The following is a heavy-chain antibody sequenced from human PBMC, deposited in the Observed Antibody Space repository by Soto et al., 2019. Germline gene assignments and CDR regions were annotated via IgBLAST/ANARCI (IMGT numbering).Heavy chain of an antibody. CDR2: INGDGSTA. CDR3: VRDSPTNLEDADTVGSWFDP. Sequence: EVLLVESGGGLVQPGGSLRLSCAASGFNFNFYWMHWVRQAPGKGLVWVSRINGDGSTADYADSVKGRFTISRDNAKNTLFLQMDSLRVEDTAVYYCVRDSPTNLEDADTVGSWFDPWGQGTLVTVSS. D-gene: IGHD2-8*02. CDR1: GFNFNFYW. J-gene: IGHJ5*02. V-gene: IGHV3-74*01.